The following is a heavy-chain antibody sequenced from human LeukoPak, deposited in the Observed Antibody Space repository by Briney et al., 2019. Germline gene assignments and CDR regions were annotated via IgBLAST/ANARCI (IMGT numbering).Heavy chain of an antibody. CDR3: AHMVWEYVGGLDV. V-gene: IGHV3-23*05. Sequence: GGSLRLSCAASGFTFRSFVMNWVRQAPGKGLEWVSGIYTNGRDTRYADSVKGRFTISRDNSKNTLYLQMHSLRVEDTAVYYCAHMVWEYVGGLDVWGQGTTVTVSS. CDR2: IYTNGRDT. J-gene: IGHJ6*02. D-gene: IGHD3-10*02. CDR1: GFTFRSFV.